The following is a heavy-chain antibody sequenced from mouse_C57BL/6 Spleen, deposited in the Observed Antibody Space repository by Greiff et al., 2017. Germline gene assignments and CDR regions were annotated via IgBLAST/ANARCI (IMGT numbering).Heavy chain of an antibody. V-gene: IGHV1-53*01. CDR3: ARSITTVVVDDY. J-gene: IGHJ2*01. CDR1: GYTFTSYW. CDR2: INPSNGGT. D-gene: IGHD1-1*01. Sequence: QVQLQQPGTELVKPGASVKLSCKASGYTFTSYWMHWVKQRPGQGLEWIGNINPSNGGTNYNEKFKSKATLTVDQSSSTAYMQLSSLTSEDAAVYYCARSITTVVVDDYWGQGTTLTVSS.